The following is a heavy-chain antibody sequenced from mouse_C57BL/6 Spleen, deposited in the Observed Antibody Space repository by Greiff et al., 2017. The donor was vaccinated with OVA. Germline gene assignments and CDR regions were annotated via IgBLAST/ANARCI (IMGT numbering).Heavy chain of an antibody. CDR3: VLITTVVAHWYFDV. J-gene: IGHJ1*03. CDR2: IYPGDGDT. D-gene: IGHD1-1*01. CDR1: GYAFSSSW. Sequence: VKLVESGPELVKPGASVKISCKASGYAFSSSWMNWVKQRPGKGLEWIGRIYPGDGDTNYNGKFKGKATLTADKSSSTAYMQLSSLTSEDSAVYFCVLITTVVAHWYFDVWGTGTTVTVSS. V-gene: IGHV1-82*01.